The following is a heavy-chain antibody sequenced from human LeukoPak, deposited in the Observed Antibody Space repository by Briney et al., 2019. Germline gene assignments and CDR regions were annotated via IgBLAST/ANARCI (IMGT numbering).Heavy chain of an antibody. D-gene: IGHD5-18*01. CDR1: GYTLTELS. V-gene: IGHV1-24*01. Sequence: VASVKVSCKVSGYTLTELSMHWVRQAPGKGLEWMGGFDPEDGETIYAQKFQGRVTMTEDTSTDTAYMELSSLRSEDTAVYYCATFSATGIQLWFYYWGQGTLVTVSS. CDR2: FDPEDGET. J-gene: IGHJ4*02. CDR3: ATFSATGIQLWFYY.